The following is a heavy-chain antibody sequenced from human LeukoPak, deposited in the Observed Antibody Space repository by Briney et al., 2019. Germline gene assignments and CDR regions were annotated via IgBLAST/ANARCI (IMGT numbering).Heavy chain of an antibody. V-gene: IGHV4-38-2*02. CDR2: IYHSGST. CDR3: ARDESLVGATIGHGFDY. Sequence: SETLSFTCTVSGYSISSGYYWGWIRQPPGKGLEWIGSIYHSGSTYYNPSLKSRVTISVDTSKNQFSLKLSSVTAADTAVYYCARDESLVGATIGHGFDYWGQGTLVTVSS. D-gene: IGHD1-26*01. J-gene: IGHJ4*02. CDR1: GYSISSGYY.